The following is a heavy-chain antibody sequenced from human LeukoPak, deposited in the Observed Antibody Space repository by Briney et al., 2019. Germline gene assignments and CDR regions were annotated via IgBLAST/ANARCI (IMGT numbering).Heavy chain of an antibody. Sequence: SETLSLTCTVSGGSISCSSYYWGWIRQPPGKGLEWIGSTYYSGSTYYNPSLKSRVTISVDTSKNQFSLKLSSVTAADTAVYYCARTTEAHSWRTRYYDYYMDVWGKGTTVTVSS. J-gene: IGHJ6*03. D-gene: IGHD6-13*01. CDR3: ARTTEAHSWRTRYYDYYMDV. CDR1: GGSISCSSYY. CDR2: TYYSGST. V-gene: IGHV4-39*07.